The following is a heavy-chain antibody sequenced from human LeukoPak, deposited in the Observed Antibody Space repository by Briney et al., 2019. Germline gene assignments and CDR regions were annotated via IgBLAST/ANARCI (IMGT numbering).Heavy chain of an antibody. CDR2: INQDGSGK. CDR1: GFTFSTYW. CDR3: ARAVTSTEGY. V-gene: IGHV3-7*03. J-gene: IGHJ4*02. Sequence: PGGSLRLPCEASGFTFSTYWMTWVRQPPGKGLEWVASINQDGSGKYYVDSVKGRFTISRDNAQKSLYLQMNSLRVDDTAVYYCARAVTSTEGYWGQGTLVTVSS. D-gene: IGHD4-17*01.